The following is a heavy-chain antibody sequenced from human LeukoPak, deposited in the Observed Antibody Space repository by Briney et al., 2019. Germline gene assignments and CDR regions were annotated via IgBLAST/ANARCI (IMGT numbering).Heavy chain of an antibody. CDR3: AISVEMAAMPSYDY. D-gene: IGHD5-24*01. J-gene: IGHJ4*02. V-gene: IGHV1-2*02. CDR1: GYTFTTYH. CDR2: INSNSGGT. Sequence: ASVKVSCKASGYTFTTYHMHWVRQAPGQGLEWMGRINSNSGGTNYAQKFQGRVTMTRDTSIRTAYMELSRLTSDDTAVYYCAISVEMAAMPSYDYWGRGTLVTVSS.